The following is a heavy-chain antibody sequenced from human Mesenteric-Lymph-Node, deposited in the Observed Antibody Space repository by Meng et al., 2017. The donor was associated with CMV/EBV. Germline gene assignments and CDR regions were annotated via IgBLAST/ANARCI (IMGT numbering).Heavy chain of an antibody. Sequence: SETLSLTCAVSGGSISSSNWWSWVRQPPGKGLEWIGEIYHSGSTNYNPSLKSRVTISVDTSKNQFSLKLSSVTAADTAVYYCARGRYSSSHFDYWGQGTLVTVSS. CDR3: ARGRYSSSHFDY. CDR2: IYHSGST. V-gene: IGHV4-4*02. D-gene: IGHD6-13*01. CDR1: GGSISSSNW. J-gene: IGHJ4*02.